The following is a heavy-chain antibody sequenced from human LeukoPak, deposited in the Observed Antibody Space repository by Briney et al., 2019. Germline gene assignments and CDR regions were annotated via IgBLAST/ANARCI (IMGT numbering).Heavy chain of an antibody. J-gene: IGHJ2*01. CDR3: RVGSSGYVGWYFDL. D-gene: IGHD3-22*01. CDR2: IYYSGST. CDR1: GGSISSSSYY. Sequence: SQTLSLTCTVSGGSISSSSYYWGWIRQPPGKGLEWIGSIYYSGSTYYNPSLKSRVTISVDTSKNQFSLKLSSVTAADTAVYYCRVGSSGYVGWYFDLWGRGTLVTVSS. V-gene: IGHV4-39*01.